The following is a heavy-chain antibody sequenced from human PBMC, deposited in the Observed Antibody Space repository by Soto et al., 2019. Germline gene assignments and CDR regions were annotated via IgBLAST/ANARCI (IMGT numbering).Heavy chain of an antibody. CDR2: ISYDVDNK. V-gene: IGHV3-30-3*01. CDR3: ARLGAAGSFSH. J-gene: IGHJ4*02. D-gene: IGHD6-13*01. CDR1: GFSFSTYA. Sequence: PGGSLRLSCAASGFSFSTYAMHWVRRPPGKGLEWVAFISYDVDNKYYADSVKGRFTISRDNSKNTLYLQMNRLRAEDTAVYYCARLGAAGSFSHWGQGTLVTVSS.